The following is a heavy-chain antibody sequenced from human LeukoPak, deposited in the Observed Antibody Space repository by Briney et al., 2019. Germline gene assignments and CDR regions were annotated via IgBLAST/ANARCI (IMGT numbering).Heavy chain of an antibody. CDR3: ASFQWIPRGVDY. Sequence: PGGSLRLSCAASGFTFSSYSMNWVRQAPGKGLEWVSSISSSSSYIYYADSVKGRFTISRDNAKNSLYLQMNSLRAEDTAVHYCASFQWIPRGVDYWGQGALVTVSS. V-gene: IGHV3-21*01. CDR1: GFTFSSYS. J-gene: IGHJ4*02. D-gene: IGHD3-10*01. CDR2: ISSSSSYI.